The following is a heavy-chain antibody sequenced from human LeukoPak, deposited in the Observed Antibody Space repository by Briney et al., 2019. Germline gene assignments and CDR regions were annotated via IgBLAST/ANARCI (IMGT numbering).Heavy chain of an antibody. CDR3: ARVPEGAGAGFSTERASIDY. D-gene: IGHD6-19*01. V-gene: IGHV3-21*01. J-gene: IGHJ4*02. CDR1: GFSLSDYS. CDR2: ISGGSTYI. Sequence: SGGSLRLSCAASGFSLSDYSINWVRQAPEKGLEWVSSISGGSTYIFYADSVKGRFTIPRDNAKNSLYLQMKSLRVEDTAVYYCARVPEGAGAGFSTERASIDYWGQGTLVTGSS.